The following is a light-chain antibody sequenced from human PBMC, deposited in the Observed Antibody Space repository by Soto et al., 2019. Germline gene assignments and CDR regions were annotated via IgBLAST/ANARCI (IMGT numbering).Light chain of an antibody. CDR3: AAWDDSLNGVV. J-gene: IGLJ3*02. CDR1: SSNIGNNT. Sequence: QSVLTLPPSASGTPGQRVSISFSGSSSNIGNNTVNWYQQLPGTAPKLLIYSNNQRPSGVPDRFSGSKSGTSASLAISGLQSEDEADYYCAAWDDSLNGVVFGGGTKLTVL. CDR2: SNN. V-gene: IGLV1-44*01.